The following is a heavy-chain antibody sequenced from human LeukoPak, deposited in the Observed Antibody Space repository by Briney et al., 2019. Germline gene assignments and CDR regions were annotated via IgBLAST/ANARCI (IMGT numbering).Heavy chain of an antibody. D-gene: IGHD4-17*01. CDR1: GFTVTDNY. CDR3: ARTNPVYGDYDY. CDR2: IYPDGRT. Sequence: GGSLRLSCAVSGFTVTDNYMSWVRQAPGKGLQWVSVIYPDGRTYYADSAKGRFTISRDISRNTLLLQMNNLRADDTAVHYCARTNPVYGDYDYWGQGTLVTVSS. V-gene: IGHV3-53*01. J-gene: IGHJ4*02.